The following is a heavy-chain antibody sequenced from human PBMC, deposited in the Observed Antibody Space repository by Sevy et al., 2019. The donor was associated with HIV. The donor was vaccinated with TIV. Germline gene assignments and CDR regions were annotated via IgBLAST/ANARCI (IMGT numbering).Heavy chain of an antibody. D-gene: IGHD5-18*01. Sequence: GGSLRLSCAASGFTFSSYWMSWVRQAPGKGLEWVANIKHDGSEKYYVDSVKGRFTISRDNAKNSLYLQMNSLRAEDTAVYYCARDDYGGYSYGSYYYYGMDVWGQRTTVTVSS. CDR3: ARDDYGGYSYGSYYYYGMDV. J-gene: IGHJ6*02. V-gene: IGHV3-7*01. CDR1: GFTFSSYW. CDR2: IKHDGSEK.